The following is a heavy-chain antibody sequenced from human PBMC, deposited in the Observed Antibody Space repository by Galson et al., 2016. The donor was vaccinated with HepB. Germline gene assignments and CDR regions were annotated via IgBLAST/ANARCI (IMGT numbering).Heavy chain of an antibody. D-gene: IGHD3-9*01. Sequence: SLRLSCAVSGFTFTTYAMSWVRQAPGKGLEWVSSLSNSGGSTYYADSVKGRFTISRDNSKNTLYLQMNSLRAEDTAVCYCAKGGYFDWFDYWGQGTLATVSS. J-gene: IGHJ4*02. CDR3: AKGGYFDWFDY. V-gene: IGHV3-23*01. CDR1: GFTFTTYA. CDR2: LSNSGGST.